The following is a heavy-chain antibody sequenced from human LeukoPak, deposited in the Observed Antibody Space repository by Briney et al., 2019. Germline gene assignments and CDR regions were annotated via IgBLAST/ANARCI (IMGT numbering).Heavy chain of an antibody. Sequence: NPSETLSLTCTVSGGSISSHYWSWIRQPPGKGLEWIGYIYYSGSTNYNPSLKSRVTISVDTSKNQFSLKLSSVTAADTAVYYCARDRYGDYGSYWYFDLWGRGTLVTVSS. CDR2: IYYSGST. V-gene: IGHV4-59*11. D-gene: IGHD4-17*01. CDR3: ARDRYGDYGSYWYFDL. CDR1: GGSISSHY. J-gene: IGHJ2*01.